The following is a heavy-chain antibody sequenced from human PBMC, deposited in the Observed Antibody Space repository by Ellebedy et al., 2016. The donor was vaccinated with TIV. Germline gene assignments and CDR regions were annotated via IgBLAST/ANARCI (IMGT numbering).Heavy chain of an antibody. CDR3: AREVWYPAS. Sequence: GESLKISCAASGFTFSTYWVHWVRQAPGKGLMWVSRINTDGSSTGYADSVKGRFTISRDNAKNTLYLQMNGLRAEDTAVYYCAREVWYPASWGQGTLVTVSS. J-gene: IGHJ4*02. CDR1: GFTFSTYW. V-gene: IGHV3-74*01. D-gene: IGHD6-13*01. CDR2: INTDGSST.